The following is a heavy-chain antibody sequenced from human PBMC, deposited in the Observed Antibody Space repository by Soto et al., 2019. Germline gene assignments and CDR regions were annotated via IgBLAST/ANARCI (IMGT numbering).Heavy chain of an antibody. CDR1: GYTFTSYG. CDR3: ARDWFGIDY. CDR2: INPYNGNT. D-gene: IGHD3-16*01. V-gene: IGHV1-18*01. Sequence: QVQLVQSGAEVKKPGASVKVSCKASGYTFTSYGISWVRQAPGQGLEWMGWINPYNGNTNYAQRLKGRVTMTTDTSTNTAYTELRILRSSDTAVYYCARDWFGIDYWGQGPLVTVSS. J-gene: IGHJ4*02.